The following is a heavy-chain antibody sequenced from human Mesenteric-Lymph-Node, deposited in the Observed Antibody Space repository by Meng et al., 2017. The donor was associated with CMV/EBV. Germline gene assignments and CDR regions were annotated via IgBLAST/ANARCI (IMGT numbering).Heavy chain of an antibody. CDR2: IYHTGTT. CDR1: GDSFNNYY. J-gene: IGHJ3*02. CDR3: AREISEGAFDI. V-gene: IGHV4-59*01. Sequence: SETLSLTCTVSGDSFNNYYWNWTRQPPGKGRECIGYIYHTGTTYYNPSLRRRVTISVDTSKTHFSLQLPALTATDTAVYFCAREISEGAFDIWGQGAMVTVSS.